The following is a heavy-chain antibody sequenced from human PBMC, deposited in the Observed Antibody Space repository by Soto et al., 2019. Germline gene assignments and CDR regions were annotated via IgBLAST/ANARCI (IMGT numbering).Heavy chain of an antibody. J-gene: IGHJ6*01. Sequence: EVQLVESGGGMVMPGGSLRLSCAASGFTFSDAWMTWIRQAPGKGLQCVDRIKRKIDGETTDYAAPVKGRFTISRDDSKNTLYLQMNSLKVEDTAMYYCVTDRGGGMDVWGQGTTVTVSS. CDR3: VTDRGGGMDV. V-gene: IGHV3-15*01. D-gene: IGHD3-10*01. CDR2: IKRKIDGETT. CDR1: GFTFSDAW.